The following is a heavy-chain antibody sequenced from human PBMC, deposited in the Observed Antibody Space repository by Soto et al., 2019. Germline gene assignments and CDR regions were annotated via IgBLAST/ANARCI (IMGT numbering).Heavy chain of an antibody. V-gene: IGHV3-64D*08. CDR3: VKDRSGTIKGIWPFDY. CDR2: ISSNGGST. D-gene: IGHD1-26*01. CDR1: GFTFSSYA. Sequence: GGSLRLSCSTSGFTFSSYAMHWVRQAPGKGLEYVSAISSNGGSTYYADSVKGRFTISRDNSKNTLYLQMSSLRAEDTAVYYCVKDRSGTIKGIWPFDYWGQGTLVTVSS. J-gene: IGHJ4*02.